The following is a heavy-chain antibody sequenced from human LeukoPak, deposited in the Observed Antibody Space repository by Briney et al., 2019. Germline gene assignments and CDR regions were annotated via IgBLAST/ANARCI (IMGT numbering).Heavy chain of an antibody. CDR3: ARSRGAARWPSYYYYYGMDV. CDR1: GFTVSSNY. Sequence: GGSLRLSCAASGFTVSSNYMSWVRQAPGKGLEGVSVIYSGGSTYYADSVKGRFTISRDNSKNTLYLQMNSLRAEDTAVYYCARSRGAARWPSYYYYYGMDVWGHGTTVTVSS. V-gene: IGHV3-53*01. J-gene: IGHJ6*02. D-gene: IGHD6-6*01. CDR2: IYSGGST.